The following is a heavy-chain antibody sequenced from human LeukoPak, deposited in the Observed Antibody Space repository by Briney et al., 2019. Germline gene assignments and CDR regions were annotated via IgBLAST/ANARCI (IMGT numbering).Heavy chain of an antibody. CDR3: ARLRHYWAERFFDWV. V-gene: IGHV4-39*01. CDR1: GGSISSSGYD. J-gene: IGHJ4*02. Sequence: SETLSLTCTVFGGSISSSGYDWAWIRQPPGKGLEWIGTIYSNGRTSYNPSLKSRVTIFLDTSKNQFSLKLSSVTAADTAVYYCARLRHYWAERFFDWVWGQGTLVTVSS. D-gene: IGHD3-9*01. CDR2: IYSNGRT.